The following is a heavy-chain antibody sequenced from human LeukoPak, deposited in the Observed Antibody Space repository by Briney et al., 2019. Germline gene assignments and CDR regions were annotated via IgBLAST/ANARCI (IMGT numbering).Heavy chain of an antibody. J-gene: IGHJ4*02. CDR1: GFTVSNNY. CDR2: INGDGSDA. V-gene: IGHV3-74*01. Sequence: GGSLRLSCAASGFTVSNNYMTWVRQAPGKGLVWVSRINGDGSDANSADSVKGRFTISRDNAKNTLYLQMNSLRAEDTALYYCVRGLGSGYSYAYGVYWGQGTLVTVSS. D-gene: IGHD5-18*01. CDR3: VRGLGSGYSYAYGVY.